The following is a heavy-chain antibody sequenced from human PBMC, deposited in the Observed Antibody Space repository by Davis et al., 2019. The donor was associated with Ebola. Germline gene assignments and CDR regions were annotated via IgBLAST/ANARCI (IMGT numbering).Heavy chain of an antibody. J-gene: IGHJ4*02. Sequence: AASVKVSCKASGYTFTGYYMHWVRQAPGQGLEWMGRINPNSGGTNYAQKFQGRVTMTRDTSISTAYMELSRLRSDDTAAYYCAREEAGIVVVVAAIDYWGQGTLVTVSS. V-gene: IGHV1-2*06. CDR1: GYTFTGYY. CDR3: AREEAGIVVVVAAIDY. D-gene: IGHD2-15*01. CDR2: INPNSGGT.